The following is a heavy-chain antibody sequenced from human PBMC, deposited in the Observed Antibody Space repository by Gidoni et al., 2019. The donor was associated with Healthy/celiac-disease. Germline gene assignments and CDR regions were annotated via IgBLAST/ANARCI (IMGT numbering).Heavy chain of an antibody. V-gene: IGHV4-4*07. J-gene: IGHJ5*02. CDR2: IYTSGGT. CDR1: GGSISSYY. Sequence: QVQLQESGPGLVKPSETLSLTCTVSGGSISSYYWSWIRQPAGKGLEWIGRIYTSGGTNYNPSLKSRVTMSVDTSKNQFSLKLSSVTAADTAVYYCARDRFALAAEDPNWFDPWGQGTLVTVSS. D-gene: IGHD6-25*01. CDR3: ARDRFALAAEDPNWFDP.